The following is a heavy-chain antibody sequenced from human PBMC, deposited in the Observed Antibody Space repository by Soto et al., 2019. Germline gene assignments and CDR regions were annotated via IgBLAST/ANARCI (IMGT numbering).Heavy chain of an antibody. CDR3: ARGSRQQLVLKGGGMDV. D-gene: IGHD6-13*01. J-gene: IGHJ6*04. V-gene: IGHV3-33*01. CDR1: GFTFSSYG. CDR2: IWYDGSNK. Sequence: QVQLVESGGGVVQPGRSLRLSCAASGFTFSSYGMHWVRQAPGKGLEWVAVIWYDGSNKYYADSVKGRFTISRDNSKNTLYRKMNGLRAEDTAVYYCARGSRQQLVLKGGGMDVGGKGPTVTVSS.